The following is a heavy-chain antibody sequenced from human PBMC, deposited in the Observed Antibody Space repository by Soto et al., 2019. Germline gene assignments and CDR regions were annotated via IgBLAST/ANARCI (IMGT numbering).Heavy chain of an antibody. Sequence: QVQLVQSGTEVKKPGASVKVSCKASGYTFSSYAISWVRQAPGQGLEWMGWISAYNGNKKYAQKLQGRVTMTTVTSTSTAYMEPRSLRSDDTAVYYCAREIPPEDYWGQGTLDTVSS. V-gene: IGHV1-18*01. D-gene: IGHD2-15*01. CDR2: ISAYNGNK. CDR1: GYTFSSYA. CDR3: AREIPPEDY. J-gene: IGHJ4*02.